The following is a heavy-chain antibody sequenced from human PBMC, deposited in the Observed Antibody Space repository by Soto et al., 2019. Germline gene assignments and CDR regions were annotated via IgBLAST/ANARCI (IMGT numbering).Heavy chain of an antibody. V-gene: IGHV3-74*01. CDR1: GFTFTNYW. CDR3: VRGARLHYYMDV. J-gene: IGHJ6*03. D-gene: IGHD5-18*01. CDR2: VNPDESTT. Sequence: DVPLVESGGGLVQPGGSLRLSCAASGFTFTNYWMHWVRQAPGKGLEWVSRVNPDESTTNYADSVKGRFTISRDSAKNTVYLYLNDLRVEDTAVFYCVRGARLHYYMDVWGKGTTVTVSS.